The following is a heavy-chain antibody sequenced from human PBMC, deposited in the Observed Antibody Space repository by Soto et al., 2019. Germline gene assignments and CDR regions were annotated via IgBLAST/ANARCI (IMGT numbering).Heavy chain of an antibody. CDR3: ARDYDSSGYYPGYYYYYGMDV. Sequence: QVQLVESGGGVVQPGRSLRLSCAASGFTFSSYAMHWVRQAPGKGLEWVAVISYDGSNKYYADSVKGRFTISRDNSKNSLYLQMNSLRAEDTAVYYCARDYDSSGYYPGYYYYYGMDVW. CDR2: ISYDGSNK. J-gene: IGHJ6*01. D-gene: IGHD3-22*01. V-gene: IGHV3-30-3*01. CDR1: GFTFSSYA.